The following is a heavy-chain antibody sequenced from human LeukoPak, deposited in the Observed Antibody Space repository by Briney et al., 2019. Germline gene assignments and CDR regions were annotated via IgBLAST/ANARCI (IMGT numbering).Heavy chain of an antibody. CDR2: ISYDGSNK. V-gene: IGHV3-30*04. CDR3: AREGIAAAGTGNWFDP. CDR1: GFTFSSYA. Sequence: AGGSLRLSCAASGFTFSSYAMHWVRQAPGKGLEWVAVISYDGSNKYYADSVKGRFTISRDNSKNTLYLQMNSLRAEDTAVYYCAREGIAAAGTGNWFDPWGQGTLVTVSS. D-gene: IGHD6-13*01. J-gene: IGHJ5*02.